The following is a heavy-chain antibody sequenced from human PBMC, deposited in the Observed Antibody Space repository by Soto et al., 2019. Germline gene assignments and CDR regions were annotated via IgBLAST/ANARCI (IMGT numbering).Heavy chain of an antibody. Sequence: QVQLQQWGAGLLKPSETLSLTCAVYGGSFSGYYWSWIRQPPGKGLEWIGEINHSGSTNYNPSLKSRVTISVDTPKNQFSLKLSTVTAADTAVYYCAGAIIRWYGAFDIWGQGTMVTVSS. CDR1: GGSFSGYY. CDR3: AGAIIRWYGAFDI. CDR2: INHSGST. D-gene: IGHD2-15*01. J-gene: IGHJ3*02. V-gene: IGHV4-34*01.